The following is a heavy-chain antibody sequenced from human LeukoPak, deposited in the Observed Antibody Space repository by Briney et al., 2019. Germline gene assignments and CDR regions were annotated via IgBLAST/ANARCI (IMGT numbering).Heavy chain of an antibody. CDR1: GLTFSIYA. V-gene: IGHV3-23*01. J-gene: IGHJ4*02. CDR2: ISANGGRI. D-gene: IGHD3-9*01. Sequence: GGSLRLSCAASGLTFSIYAMSWVRQAPGKGLEWVSAISANGGRIYYADSVKGRFTISRDNSKNTLYLQMNSLGAEDTAVYYCAKRPHNTAYSGDYWGQGTLVTVSS. CDR3: AKRPHNTAYSGDY.